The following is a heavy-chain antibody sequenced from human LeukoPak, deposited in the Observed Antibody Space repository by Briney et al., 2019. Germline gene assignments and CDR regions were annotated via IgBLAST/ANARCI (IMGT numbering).Heavy chain of an antibody. V-gene: IGHV3-48*02. D-gene: IGHD3-10*01. CDR3: AGRGFDI. Sequence: GGSLRLSCAASGFTFSIYAMTWVRQAPGKGLEWVSYISSSSSTINYADSVKGRFTISRDNAENSLYLQMNSLRDEDTAVYYCAGRGFDIWGQGTMVTVSS. CDR1: GFTFSIYA. J-gene: IGHJ3*02. CDR2: ISSSSSTI.